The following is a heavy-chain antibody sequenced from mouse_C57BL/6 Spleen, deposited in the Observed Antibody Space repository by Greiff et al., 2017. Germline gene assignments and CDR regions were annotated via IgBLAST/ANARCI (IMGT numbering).Heavy chain of an antibody. Sequence: QVQLKESGPGLVQPSQCLSITCTVSGYSLTSYGVHWVRQSPGKGLEWLGVIWSGGGTDYNAAFISRLSISKDNSKSQVFFKMNSHQADDTAVYYGARDAMDYWGQGTSVTVSS. CDR3: ARDAMDY. CDR2: IWSGGGT. CDR1: GYSLTSYG. J-gene: IGHJ4*01. V-gene: IGHV2-2*01.